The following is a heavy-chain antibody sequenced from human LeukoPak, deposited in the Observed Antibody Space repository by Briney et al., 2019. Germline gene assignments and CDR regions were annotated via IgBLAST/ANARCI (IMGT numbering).Heavy chain of an antibody. J-gene: IGHJ4*02. V-gene: IGHV4-59*01. Sequence: SETLSLTCTVSGASISSYFYSWIRQPPGKGLEWIGYISDRGSTNSNPSLKSRVTISVDTSKNQFSLKLSSVTAADTAVYYCARDQSAAYDSSGYYLDYWGQGTLVTVSS. CDR3: ARDQSAAYDSSGYYLDY. CDR1: GASISSYF. CDR2: ISDRGST. D-gene: IGHD3-22*01.